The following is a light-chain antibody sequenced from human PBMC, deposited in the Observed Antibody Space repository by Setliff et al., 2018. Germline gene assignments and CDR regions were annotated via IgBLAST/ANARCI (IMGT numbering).Light chain of an antibody. V-gene: IGKV1-5*03. CDR2: KAS. Sequence: DIQMTQSPSTLSASVGDRVTITCRASQSFSTWVAWYQQKPGKAPNLLIYKASILHRGVPSRFSGSESGTDFTLTISSLQPDDFAVYYCQQYNSFPYTFGQGTKVDIK. CDR3: QQYNSFPYT. CDR1: QSFSTW. J-gene: IGKJ2*01.